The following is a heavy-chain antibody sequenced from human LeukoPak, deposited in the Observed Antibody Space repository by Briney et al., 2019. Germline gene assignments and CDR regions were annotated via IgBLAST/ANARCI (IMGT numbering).Heavy chain of an antibody. CDR3: ARQRDGYNYPDYFDY. CDR2: VYYSGTT. D-gene: IGHD5-24*01. Sequence: PSETLSLTCTVSGYSIPIGYYWGWIRQPPGKGLEWIGSVYYSGTTYYNPSLKSRVTISADTSKNQFSLKLSSVTAADTAVYYCARQRDGYNYPDYFDYWGQGTLVTVSS. V-gene: IGHV4-38-2*02. CDR1: GYSIPIGYY. J-gene: IGHJ4*02.